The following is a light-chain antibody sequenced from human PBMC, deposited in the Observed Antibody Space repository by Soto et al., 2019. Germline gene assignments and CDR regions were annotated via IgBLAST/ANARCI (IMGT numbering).Light chain of an antibody. CDR2: WAS. CDR1: QSVLYSSNNKNY. Sequence: DIVMTQSPNSLAVSLGERATINCKSSQSVLYSSNNKNYLAWYQQKPGQPPKLLIYWASTRESGVPDRFSGSGSGTDFTLTISSLQAEDVEVYYCHQFYSVPFTFGPGTEVDIK. J-gene: IGKJ3*01. CDR3: HQFYSVPFT. V-gene: IGKV4-1*01.